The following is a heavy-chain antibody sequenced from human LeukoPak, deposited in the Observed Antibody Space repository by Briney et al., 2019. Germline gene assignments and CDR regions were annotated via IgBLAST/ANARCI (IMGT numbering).Heavy chain of an antibody. J-gene: IGHJ5*02. D-gene: IGHD3-10*01. Sequence: SETLSLTCTVSGGSISSYYWRWIRQPAGKGREWIGRIYTNGSPNYHPSLNSRVTMSVDPSKHQFSLKLSSVTAADTAVYYCARDNPLSLFGGFDPWGQGTLVTVSS. CDR1: GGSISSYY. V-gene: IGHV4-4*07. CDR2: IYTNGSP. CDR3: ARDNPLSLFGGFDP.